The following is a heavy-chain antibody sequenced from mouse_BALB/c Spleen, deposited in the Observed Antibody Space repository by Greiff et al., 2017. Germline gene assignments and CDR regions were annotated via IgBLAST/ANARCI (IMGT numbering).Heavy chain of an antibody. Sequence: EVKLVESGGGLVKPGGSLKLSCAASGFTFSSYAMSWVRQTPEKRLEWVASISSGGSTYYPDSVKGRFTISRDNARNILYLQMSSLRSEDTAMYYCARGTTVVGAMDYWGQGTSVTVSS. CDR3: ARGTTVVGAMDY. V-gene: IGHV5-6-5*01. CDR1: GFTFSSYA. J-gene: IGHJ4*01. CDR2: ISSGGST. D-gene: IGHD1-1*01.